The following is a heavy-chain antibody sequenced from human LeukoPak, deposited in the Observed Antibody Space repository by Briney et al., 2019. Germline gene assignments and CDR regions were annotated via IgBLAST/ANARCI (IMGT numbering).Heavy chain of an antibody. Sequence: GGSLRLSCAASGFTFSNAWMSWVRQAPGKGLEWVSAISGSGGSTYYADSVKGRFTISRDNSKNTLYLQMNSLRAEDTAVYYCAKDRKGGWPPVDFQHWGQGTLVTVSS. CDR1: GFTFSNAW. CDR2: ISGSGGST. J-gene: IGHJ1*01. V-gene: IGHV3-23*01. CDR3: AKDRKGGWPPVDFQH. D-gene: IGHD6-19*01.